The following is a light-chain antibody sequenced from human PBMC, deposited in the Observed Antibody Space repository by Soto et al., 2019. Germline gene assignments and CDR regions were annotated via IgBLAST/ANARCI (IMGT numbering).Light chain of an antibody. Sequence: QSALTQPASLSGSPGQSITISCTGTSSDAGYYNYVSWYQQHPGKAPKVIIYEVSNRPSGVSYRFSGSKSGNTASLTISGLQAEDEADYYCSSYISVSSPVVFGGGTKLTVL. J-gene: IGLJ2*01. CDR2: EVS. CDR1: SSDAGYYNY. V-gene: IGLV2-14*01. CDR3: SSYISVSSPVV.